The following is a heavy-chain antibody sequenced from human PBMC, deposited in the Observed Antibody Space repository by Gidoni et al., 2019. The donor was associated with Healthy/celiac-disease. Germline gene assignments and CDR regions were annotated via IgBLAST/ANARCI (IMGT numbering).Heavy chain of an antibody. D-gene: IGHD3-3*01. CDR2: ISYDGSNK. CDR1: GFTFSSYA. J-gene: IGHJ4*02. V-gene: IGHV3-30*04. CDR3: ARPNTIFGVVSQFDY. Sequence: QVQLVESGGGVVQPGRSLRLSCAASGFTFSSYAMHWVRQAPGKGLEWVAVISYDGSNKYYADSVKGRFTISRDNSKNTLYLQMNSLRAEDTAVYYCARPNTIFGVVSQFDYWGQGTLVTVSS.